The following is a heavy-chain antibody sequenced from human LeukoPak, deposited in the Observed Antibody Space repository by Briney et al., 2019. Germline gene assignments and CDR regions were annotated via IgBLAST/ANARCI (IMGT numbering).Heavy chain of an antibody. D-gene: IGHD6-13*01. CDR1: GYTFTSYD. V-gene: IGHV1-8*02. J-gene: IGHJ4*02. CDR3: ARGLFGRKQQLVLIY. CDR2: MNPNSGNT. Sequence: ASVKASCKASGYTFTSYDINWVRQATGQGLEWMGWMNPNSGNTGYAQKFQGRVTMTRNTSISTAYMELSSLRSEDTAVYYCARGLFGRKQQLVLIYWGQGTLVTVSS.